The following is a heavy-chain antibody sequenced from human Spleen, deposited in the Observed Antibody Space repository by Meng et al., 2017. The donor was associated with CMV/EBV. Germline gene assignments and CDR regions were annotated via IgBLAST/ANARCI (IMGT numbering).Heavy chain of an antibody. D-gene: IGHD2-21*02. J-gene: IGHJ5*02. CDR2: ISWDGADT. Sequence: GGSLRLSCAASGFSFDAYTMHWVRQRPGKGLEWVSHISWDGADTYYADSLRGRFTISRDNSKNSLSLQMNSLSTEDTAVYYCASGGGDYYNWFDPWGQGTLVTVSS. CDR3: ASGGGDYYNWFDP. CDR1: GFSFDAYT. V-gene: IGHV3-43*01.